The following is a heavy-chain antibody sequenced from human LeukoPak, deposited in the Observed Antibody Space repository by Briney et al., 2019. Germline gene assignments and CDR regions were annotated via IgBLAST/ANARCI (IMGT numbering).Heavy chain of an antibody. Sequence: ASVKLSCKVSGYTLTELSMHWVRQAPGKGLEWMGGFDPEDGETIYAQKFQGRVTMTEDTSTDTAYMELSSLRSEDTAVYYCATPGTAAGLYYFDYWGQGTLVTVPS. CDR2: FDPEDGET. CDR3: ATPGTAAGLYYFDY. J-gene: IGHJ4*02. D-gene: IGHD6-13*01. CDR1: GYTLTELS. V-gene: IGHV1-24*01.